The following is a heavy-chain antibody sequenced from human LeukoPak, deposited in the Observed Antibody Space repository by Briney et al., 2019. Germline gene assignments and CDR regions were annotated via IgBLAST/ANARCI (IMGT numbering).Heavy chain of an antibody. V-gene: IGHV4-39*07. CDR1: GGSISSSSYF. CDR2: IYYSGST. J-gene: IGHJ4*02. Sequence: SETLSLTCTVSGGSISSSSYFWGWLRQPPGKGLEWIGSIYYSGSTYYNPSLKSRVTISVDTSKNQFSLKLSSVTAADTAVYYCAREVDYYDLKYYFDYWGQGTLVTVSS. CDR3: AREVDYYDLKYYFDY. D-gene: IGHD3-22*01.